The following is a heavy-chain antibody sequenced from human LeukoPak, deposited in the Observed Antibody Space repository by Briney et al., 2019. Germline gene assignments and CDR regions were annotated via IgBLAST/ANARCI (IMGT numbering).Heavy chain of an antibody. V-gene: IGHV5-51*01. J-gene: IGHJ4*02. CDR3: ARARTLDRFDY. CDR1: GYSFTSYW. CDR2: IYPGDSDT. D-gene: IGHD1-14*01. Sequence: GESLQISCKGSGYSFTSYWIGWVRQMPGKGLEWVGIIYPGDSDTRYSPSFQGQVTISADKSISTAYLQWSSLKASDTAMYYCARARTLDRFDYWGQGTLVTVSS.